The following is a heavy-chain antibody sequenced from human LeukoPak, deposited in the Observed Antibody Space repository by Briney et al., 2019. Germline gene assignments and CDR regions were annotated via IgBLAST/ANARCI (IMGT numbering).Heavy chain of an antibody. CDR3: ARTYYDSSGYYPGVFDY. CDR2: ISSSGSTI. V-gene: IGHV3-11*01. Sequence: GGSLRLSCAASGFTFSDYYMSWISQAPGKGLEWVSYISSSGSTIYYADSVKGRFTISRDNAKNSLYLQMNSLRAEDTAVYYCARTYYDSSGYYPGVFDYWGQGTLVTVSS. D-gene: IGHD3-22*01. CDR1: GFTFSDYY. J-gene: IGHJ4*02.